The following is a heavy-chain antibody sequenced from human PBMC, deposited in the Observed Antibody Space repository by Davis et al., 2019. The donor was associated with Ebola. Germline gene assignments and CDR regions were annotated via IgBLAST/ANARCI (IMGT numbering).Heavy chain of an antibody. CDR3: ARVLQQVVRLDP. V-gene: IGHV4-34*01. Sequence: SETLSLTCAVYGGSFSGYYWSWIRQPPGKGLEWIGEINHSGSTNYDPSFKSRVTISVDTSKNQFSLKVSSVTAADTAVYYCARVLQQVVRLDPWGQGTLVIVSS. CDR1: GGSFSGYY. J-gene: IGHJ5*02. CDR2: INHSGST. D-gene: IGHD6-6*01.